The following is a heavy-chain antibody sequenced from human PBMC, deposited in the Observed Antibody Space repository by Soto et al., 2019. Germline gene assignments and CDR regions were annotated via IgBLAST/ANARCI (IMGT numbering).Heavy chain of an antibody. V-gene: IGHV4-30-4*01. D-gene: IGHD2-2*01. Sequence: SETLSLTCTVSGGSISSGDYYWSWIRQPPGKGLEWIGYIYYSGSTYYNPSLKSRVTISVDTSKNQFSLKLSSVTAADTAVYYCAREEVVAPTAGGMDVWGQGTTVTAP. CDR1: GGSISSGDYY. J-gene: IGHJ6*02. CDR2: IYYSGST. CDR3: AREEVVAPTAGGMDV.